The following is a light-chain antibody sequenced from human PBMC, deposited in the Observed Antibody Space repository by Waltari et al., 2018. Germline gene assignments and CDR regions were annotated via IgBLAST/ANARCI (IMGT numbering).Light chain of an antibody. CDR2: AAS. CDR1: QPISTW. CDR3: HQANSFPVT. J-gene: IGKJ4*01. V-gene: IGKV1-12*01. Sequence: DIQMTQSPSSVSASVGDRVTITCRASQPISTWLALYQQKPGTAPKLLIYAASNLQSGVPSRFSGSGSGTYFTLTIRSLQPEDFATYYCHQANSFPVTFGGGTKVEIK.